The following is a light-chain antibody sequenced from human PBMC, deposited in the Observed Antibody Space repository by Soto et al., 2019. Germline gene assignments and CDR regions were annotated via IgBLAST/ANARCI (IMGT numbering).Light chain of an antibody. Sequence: DVQMTQSPSTLSASVGDRVTITCRASEAVGYWLAWYQQRPGKAPKLLIYKASTLESGVPLRFSGSGFGTEFTLTISSLQPDDVATYYCQQYQSYSRTFGQGTKVEIK. J-gene: IGKJ1*01. V-gene: IGKV1-5*03. CDR1: EAVGYW. CDR3: QQYQSYSRT. CDR2: KAS.